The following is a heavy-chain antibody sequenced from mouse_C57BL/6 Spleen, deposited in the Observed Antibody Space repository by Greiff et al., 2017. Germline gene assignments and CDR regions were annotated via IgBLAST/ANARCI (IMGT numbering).Heavy chain of an antibody. CDR1: GFTFSSYA. V-gene: IGHV5-4*01. D-gene: IGHD2-1*01. Sequence: EVQLVESGGGLVKPGGSLKLSCAASGFTFSSYAMSWVRQTPEKRLEWVATISDGGSYTYYPDNVKGRFTISRDNAKNNLYLQMSHLKSENTAMYYCARDGNYVLAWFAYWGQGTLVTVSA. CDR3: ARDGNYVLAWFAY. CDR2: ISDGGSYT. J-gene: IGHJ3*01.